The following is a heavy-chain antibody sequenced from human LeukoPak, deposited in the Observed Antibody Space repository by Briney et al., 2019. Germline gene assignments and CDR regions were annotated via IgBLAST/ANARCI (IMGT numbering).Heavy chain of an antibody. V-gene: IGHV4-59*01. Sequence: SETLSLTCTVSGGSISSYYWSWIRQPPGKGLEWIGYIYYSGSTNYNPSLKSRVTISVDTSKNQFSLKLSSVTAADTAVYYCARGGSSGWRWGYNWFDPWGQGTLVTVSS. D-gene: IGHD6-19*01. CDR1: GGSISSYY. CDR2: IYYSGST. CDR3: ARGGSSGWRWGYNWFDP. J-gene: IGHJ5*02.